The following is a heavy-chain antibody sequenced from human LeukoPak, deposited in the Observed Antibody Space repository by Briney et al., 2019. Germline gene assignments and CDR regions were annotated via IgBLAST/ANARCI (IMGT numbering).Heavy chain of an antibody. V-gene: IGHV4-59*01. CDR1: GGSISSYY. CDR3: ARDAGRGYDFWSGYYDSSISYYMDV. CDR2: IYYCGST. Sequence: SETLSLTCTVSGGSISSYYWSWIRQPPGKGLEWIGYIYYCGSTNYNPSLKSRVTISVDTSKNQFSLKLSSVTAADTAVYYCARDAGRGYDFWSGYYDSSISYYMDVWGKGTTVTVSS. J-gene: IGHJ6*03. D-gene: IGHD3-3*01.